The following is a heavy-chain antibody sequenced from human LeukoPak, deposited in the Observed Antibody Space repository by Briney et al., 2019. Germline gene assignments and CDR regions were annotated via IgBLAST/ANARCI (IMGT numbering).Heavy chain of an antibody. CDR1: GYTFTSYG. V-gene: IGHV1-18*01. Sequence: ASVKVSCKASGYTFTSYGISWVRQAPGQGLEWMGLISAYNGNTNYAQKLQGRVTMTTDTPTTTAYMGRRGLRSDDTAVYYCARSAADGTDFDYWGQGTLVTVSS. D-gene: IGHD6-13*01. CDR2: ISAYNGNT. J-gene: IGHJ4*02. CDR3: ARSAADGTDFDY.